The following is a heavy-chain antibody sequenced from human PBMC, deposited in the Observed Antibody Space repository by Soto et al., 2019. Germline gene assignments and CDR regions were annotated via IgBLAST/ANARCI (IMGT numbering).Heavy chain of an antibody. CDR2: INHSGST. CDR3: ARGRGYCSSTSCLWVSPWRYYYYMDV. V-gene: IGHV4-34*01. Sequence: SETLSLTCAVYGGSFSGYYWSWIRQPPGKGLEWIGEINHSGSTNYNPSLKSRVTISVDTSKNQFSLKLGSVTAADTAVYYWARGRGYCSSTSCLWVSPWRYYYYMDVWGKGTTVTVSS. J-gene: IGHJ6*03. CDR1: GGSFSGYY. D-gene: IGHD2-2*01.